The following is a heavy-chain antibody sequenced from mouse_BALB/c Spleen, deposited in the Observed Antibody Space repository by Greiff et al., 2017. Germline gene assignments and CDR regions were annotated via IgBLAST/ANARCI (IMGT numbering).Heavy chain of an antibody. CDR1: GFSLTSYG. D-gene: IGHD1-1*01. J-gene: IGHJ3*01. CDR2: IWAGGST. CDR3: ARDGYGSSSWFAY. Sequence: VQLQESGPGLVAPSQSLSITCTVSGFSLTSYGVHWVRQPPGKGLEWLGVIWAGGSTNYNSALMSRLSISKDNSKSQVFLKMNSLQTDDTAMYYCARDGYGSSSWFAYWGQGTLVTVSA. V-gene: IGHV2-9*02.